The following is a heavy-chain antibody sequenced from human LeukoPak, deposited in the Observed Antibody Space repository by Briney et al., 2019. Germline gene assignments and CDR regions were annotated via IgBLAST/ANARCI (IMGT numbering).Heavy chain of an antibody. V-gene: IGHV3-23*01. CDR3: AKGSGSYFAFDI. Sequence: GGSLRLSCAASGFTLSSYAMSWVRQGPGKGLEWVSAISVSGNTYHADSVKGRFTISRDSSKNTLYLQMNSLRAGDAAVYYCAKGSGSYFAFDIWGQGTMVTVSS. CDR2: ISVSGNT. CDR1: GFTLSSYA. J-gene: IGHJ3*02. D-gene: IGHD1-26*01.